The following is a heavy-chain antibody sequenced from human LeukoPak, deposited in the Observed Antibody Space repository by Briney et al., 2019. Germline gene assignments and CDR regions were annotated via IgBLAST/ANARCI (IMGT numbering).Heavy chain of an antibody. CDR1: GFTFGDYA. Sequence: GGSLGLSCTASGFTFGDYAMSWVRQAPGKGLEWVGFIRSKAYGGTTEYAASVKGRFTISRDDSKSIAYLQMNSLKTEDTAVYYCTRDRLVVVAAFYYYYYGMDVWGQGTTVTVSS. J-gene: IGHJ6*02. CDR2: IRSKAYGGTT. CDR3: TRDRLVVVAAFYYYYYGMDV. V-gene: IGHV3-49*04. D-gene: IGHD2-15*01.